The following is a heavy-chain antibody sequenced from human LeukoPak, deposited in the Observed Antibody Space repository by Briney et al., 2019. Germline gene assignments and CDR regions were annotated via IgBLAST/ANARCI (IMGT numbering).Heavy chain of an antibody. CDR2: IASDGFMA. Sequence: GGSLRLSCAASGFTFTSYPMNWVRQAPGKGLEWVATIASDGFMAYYADSLKGRFVISRDNSQNTVYLQMNSLRAEDTAVYYCAKDAQRGFDYSNSLEYWGQGTLVTVSS. CDR3: AKDAQRGFDYSNSLEY. CDR1: GFTFTSYP. J-gene: IGHJ4*02. V-gene: IGHV3-23*01. D-gene: IGHD4-11*01.